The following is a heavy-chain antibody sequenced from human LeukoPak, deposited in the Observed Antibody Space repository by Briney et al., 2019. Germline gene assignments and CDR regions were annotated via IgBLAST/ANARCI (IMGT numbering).Heavy chain of an antibody. D-gene: IGHD3-10*01. Sequence: SETLSLTCAVYGGSFSGYYWSWIRQPPGKGLEWIGEINHSGSTNYNPSLKSRVTISVDTSKNQFSLKLSSVTAADTAVYYCARQKRGYGMDVWGQGTTVTVSS. CDR3: ARQKRGYGMDV. CDR1: GGSFSGYY. CDR2: INHSGST. V-gene: IGHV4-34*01. J-gene: IGHJ6*02.